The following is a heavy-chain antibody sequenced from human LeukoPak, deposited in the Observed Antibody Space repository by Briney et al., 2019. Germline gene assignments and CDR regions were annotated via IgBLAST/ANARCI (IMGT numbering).Heavy chain of an antibody. CDR1: GYTLTELS. CDR2: FDPEDGET. Sequence: ASVKVSCKVSGYTLTELSMHWVRQAPGKGLEWMGGFDPEDGETIYAQKFQGRVTMTEDTSTDTAYMELSSLRSEDTAVYYCATDRDGYSLDVFDIWGQGTMVTVSS. D-gene: IGHD5-24*01. V-gene: IGHV1-24*01. J-gene: IGHJ3*02. CDR3: ATDRDGYSLDVFDI.